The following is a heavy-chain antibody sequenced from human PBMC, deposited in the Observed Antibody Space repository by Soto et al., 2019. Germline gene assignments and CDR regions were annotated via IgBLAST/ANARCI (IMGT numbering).Heavy chain of an antibody. CDR2: ISGSGGST. J-gene: IGHJ4*02. CDR1: GFTFSSYA. Sequence: EVQLLESGGGLVQPGGSLRLSCAASGFTFSSYAMSWVRQAPGKGLEWVSAISGSGGSTYYADSVKGRFTISRDNSKNTLYRQMNSLRAEDTAVYYCAKGGQNGKRGVLLIPHDYWGQGTLVTVSS. V-gene: IGHV3-23*01. D-gene: IGHD3-16*01. CDR3: AKGGQNGKRGVLLIPHDY.